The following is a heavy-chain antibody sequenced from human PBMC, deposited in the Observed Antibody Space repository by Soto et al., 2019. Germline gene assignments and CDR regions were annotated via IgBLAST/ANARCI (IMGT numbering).Heavy chain of an antibody. CDR3: ASARFDS. CDR2: INHRGNT. J-gene: IGHJ4*02. Sequence: QVQLQQWGSGLLKPSETLSLTCAVSGGSFSATYWTWIRQPPGKGLEWVGEINHRGNTNSSPSLQNRVTISVDTSNNHFSLKLTSVTAADAAVYYCASARFDSWGRGILVTVSS. V-gene: IGHV4-34*01. CDR1: GGSFSATY.